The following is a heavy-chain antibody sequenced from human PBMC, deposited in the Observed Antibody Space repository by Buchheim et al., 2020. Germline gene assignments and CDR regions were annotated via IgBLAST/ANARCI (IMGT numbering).Heavy chain of an antibody. V-gene: IGHV3-7*01. CDR2: MKQDGSEQ. CDR3: ARQGRIDY. Sequence: EVQLVESGGGLVQPEGSLRLSCAASGFTFSNYWMTWVRQAPGKGLEWVANMKQDGSEQNYVDSVRGRFTISSDNAKNSLYLQMDRLRAEDTAVYYCARQGRIDYWGQGTL. J-gene: IGHJ4*02. CDR1: GFTFSNYW.